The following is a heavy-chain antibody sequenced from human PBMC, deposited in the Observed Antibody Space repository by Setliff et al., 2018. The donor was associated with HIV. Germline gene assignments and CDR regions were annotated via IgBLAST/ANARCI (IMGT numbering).Heavy chain of an antibody. Sequence: LRLSCAASGFTFSSYWMHWVRQAPGKGLEWVAFIPYDGSYKYYADSVKGRFTISRDSSKNTLYLQMSSLRAEDTAVYYCAKDVYVAKYYYGSSGYSGSYYFDYWGQGTLVTRLL. CDR2: IPYDGSYK. D-gene: IGHD3-22*01. J-gene: IGHJ4*02. CDR3: AKDVYVAKYYYGSSGYSGSYYFDY. CDR1: GFTFSSYW. V-gene: IGHV3-30*18.